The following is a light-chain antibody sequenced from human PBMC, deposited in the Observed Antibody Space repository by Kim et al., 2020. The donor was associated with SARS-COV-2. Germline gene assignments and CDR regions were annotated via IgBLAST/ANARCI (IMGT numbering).Light chain of an antibody. CDR3: SSYTSRTTWV. CDR1: SSDIGGYTY. CDR2: DVT. J-gene: IGLJ3*02. Sequence: GQSITISCTGTSSDIGGYTYVSWYQQHPGKAPKLMIYDVTTRPSGVSNRFSGSKSGNTASLTISGLQAEDEADYYCSSYTSRTTWVFGGGTKLTVL. V-gene: IGLV2-14*03.